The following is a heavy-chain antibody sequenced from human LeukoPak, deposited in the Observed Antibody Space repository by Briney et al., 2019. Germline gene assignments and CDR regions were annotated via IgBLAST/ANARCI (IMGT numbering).Heavy chain of an antibody. D-gene: IGHD3-22*01. CDR2: IYSSGSD. CDR1: AASINNNF. CDR3: ARHRDYYDS. V-gene: IGHV4-59*08. J-gene: IGHJ4*01. Sequence: SETLSLTCTVSAASINNNFWTWIRQPPGKGLEWIGYIYSSGSDNYNPSLKSRVIISGDKSKNQISLNLTSVTAADTALYFCARHRDYYDSWGHGTLVTVSS.